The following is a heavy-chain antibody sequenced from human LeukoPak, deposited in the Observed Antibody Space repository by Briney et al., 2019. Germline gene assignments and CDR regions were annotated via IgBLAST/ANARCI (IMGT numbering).Heavy chain of an antibody. D-gene: IGHD2-2*01. J-gene: IGHJ4*02. CDR2: IYHSGST. CDR1: GYSISSGYY. Sequence: PSETLSLTCTVSGYSISSGYYWGWIRQPPGKGLEWIGSIYHSGSTYYNPSLKSRVTISVDTSKSQFSLKLSSVTAADTAVYYCARVFVVPAAMVDYWGQGTLVTVSS. CDR3: ARVFVVPAAMVDY. V-gene: IGHV4-38-2*02.